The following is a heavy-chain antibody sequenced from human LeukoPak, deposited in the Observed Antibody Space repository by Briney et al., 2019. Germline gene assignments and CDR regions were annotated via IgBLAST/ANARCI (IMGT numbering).Heavy chain of an antibody. J-gene: IGHJ4*02. Sequence: GGSLGLSCAASGFTFSSYNMNWVRQAPGKGLEWVSWISSSSSYIYYADSAKGRFTISRDNAKNSLYLQMNSLRVEDTAVYYCARGQYCGGDCFYFDYWGQGTLVTVSS. CDR2: ISSSSSYI. V-gene: IGHV3-21*06. CDR3: ARGQYCGGDCFYFDY. CDR1: GFTFSSYN. D-gene: IGHD2-21*01.